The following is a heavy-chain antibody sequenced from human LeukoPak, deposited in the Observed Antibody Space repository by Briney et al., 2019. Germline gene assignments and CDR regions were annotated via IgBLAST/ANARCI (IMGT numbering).Heavy chain of an antibody. V-gene: IGHV3-23*01. CDR1: GITLSNYA. J-gene: IGHJ4*02. Sequence: GGSLRLSCVFSGITLSNYAMSWVRQAPGKGLEWVSGISESGGSTKYADSVKGRFTISRDNSLNTVYLQMNSLRAEDTAVYFCAKRGIVIRGVLIIGFHKEAYYFDYWGQGILVTVSS. D-gene: IGHD3-10*01. CDR3: AKRGIVIRGVLIIGFHKEAYYFDY. CDR2: ISESGGST.